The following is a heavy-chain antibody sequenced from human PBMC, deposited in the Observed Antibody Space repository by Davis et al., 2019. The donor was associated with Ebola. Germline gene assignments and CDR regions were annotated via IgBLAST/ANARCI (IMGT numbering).Heavy chain of an antibody. CDR1: GFIFTNYW. CDR2: INQNGRSK. Sequence: GESLKISCAASGFIFTNYWMSWVRQAPGKGLEWVANINQNGRSKDYVDSVKGRFTISRDNAKNSLYLLMNSLRVEDTATYYCAIHGDAGFGGQGTLVTVS. CDR3: AIHGDAGF. V-gene: IGHV3-7*01. D-gene: IGHD4-17*01. J-gene: IGHJ4*02.